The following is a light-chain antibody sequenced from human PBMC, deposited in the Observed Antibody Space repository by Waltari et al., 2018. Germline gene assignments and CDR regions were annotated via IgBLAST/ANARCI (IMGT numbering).Light chain of an antibody. CDR1: SDDIGNYRY. CDR3: AAYASANTLL. Sequence: QSALTQPASVSGSPGQSITISCTGTSDDIGNYRYLSWYQQHSGRTPKLILYEVTNRASGVSVRFSGSTSRNTASLTSSGLQAEDEADYYCAAYASANTLLVGGGPQLTVL. CDR2: EVT. V-gene: IGLV2-14*01. J-gene: IGLJ2*01.